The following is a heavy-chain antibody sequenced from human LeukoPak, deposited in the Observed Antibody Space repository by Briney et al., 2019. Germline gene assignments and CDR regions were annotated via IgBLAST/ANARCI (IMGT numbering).Heavy chain of an antibody. CDR2: IYPSGST. CDR3: ARAYSGSANFDY. J-gene: IGHJ4*02. CDR1: GVSISTYY. V-gene: IGHV4-4*08. Sequence: SETLSLTCTASGVSISTYYRSWIRQPPGKGLEWIWYIYPSGSTNYNASSMSRLTISAATSYNQSSLQQTSVTAADTAVYYCARAYSGSANFDYWGQGTLVTVSS. D-gene: IGHD6-6*01.